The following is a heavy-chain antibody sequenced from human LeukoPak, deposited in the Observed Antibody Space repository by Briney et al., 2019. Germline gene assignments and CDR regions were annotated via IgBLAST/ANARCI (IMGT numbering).Heavy chain of an antibody. Sequence: SETLSLTCAVYGGSFSGYYWSWIRQPPGKGLEWIGEINHSGSTNYNPSLKSRVTISVDTSENQSSLKLSSVTAADTAVYYCALGDVVVPAANWGQGTLVTVSS. CDR2: INHSGST. J-gene: IGHJ4*02. CDR1: GGSFSGYY. CDR3: ALGDVVVPAAN. V-gene: IGHV4-34*01. D-gene: IGHD2-2*01.